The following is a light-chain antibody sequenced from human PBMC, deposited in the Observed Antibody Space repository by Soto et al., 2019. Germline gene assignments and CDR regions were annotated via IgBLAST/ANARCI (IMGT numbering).Light chain of an antibody. CDR3: GTWDSSPATYG. Sequence: QSVLTQPPSVSAAPGQEVTISFSGSSSNIGKNYVSWYQHLPGAAPKLLIYENDKRPSVIPDRVSGSKSGTSATLTITGLQTGDEADYYCGTWDSSPATYGFGIGTKRTVL. V-gene: IGLV1-51*02. CDR2: END. J-gene: IGLJ1*01. CDR1: SSNIGKNY.